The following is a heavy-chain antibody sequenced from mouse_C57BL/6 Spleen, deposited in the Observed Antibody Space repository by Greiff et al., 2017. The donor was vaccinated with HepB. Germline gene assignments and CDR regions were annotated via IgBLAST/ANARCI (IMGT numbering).Heavy chain of an antibody. CDR2: INPSSGYT. CDR1: CYTFTSFW. V-gene: IGHV1-7*01. Sequence: QVQLQQSGAELAKPGAFAELFCKAFCYTFTSFWMQRGKHRPGQGLELIGYINPSSGYTKYNQKFKDKATLTADKSSSTAYIQLSSLTYEDSAVYYCARTGYDYDIYFDYWGQGTTLTVSS. CDR3: ARTGYDYDIYFDY. D-gene: IGHD2-4*01. J-gene: IGHJ2*01.